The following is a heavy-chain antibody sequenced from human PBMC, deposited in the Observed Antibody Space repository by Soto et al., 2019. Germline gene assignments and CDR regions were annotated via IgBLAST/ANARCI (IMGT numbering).Heavy chain of an antibody. D-gene: IGHD2-21*02. CDR3: ASAYCGGDCPLLWDYYGMDV. CDR2: ISYDGSNK. V-gene: IGHV3-30-3*01. J-gene: IGHJ6*02. Sequence: GGSLRLSCAASGFTFSSYAMHWVRQAPGKGLEWVAVISYDGSNKYYADSVKGRFTISRDNSKNTLYLQMNSLRAEDTAVYYCASAYCGGDCPLLWDYYGMDVWGQGTTVTVSS. CDR1: GFTFSSYA.